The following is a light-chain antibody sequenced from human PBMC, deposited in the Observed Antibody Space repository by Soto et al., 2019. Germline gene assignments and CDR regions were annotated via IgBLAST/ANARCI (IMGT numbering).Light chain of an antibody. CDR2: EVS. V-gene: IGLV2-14*01. Sequence: VLTQPASVSGFPGQSITISCTGTSSDVGGYNYVSWYQQHPGKAPKLMIYEVSNRPSGVSNRFSGSKSGNTASLTISGLQAEDEADYYCSSYTSSSTLVFGGGTQLT. CDR3: SSYTSSSTLV. CDR1: SSDVGGYNY. J-gene: IGLJ2*01.